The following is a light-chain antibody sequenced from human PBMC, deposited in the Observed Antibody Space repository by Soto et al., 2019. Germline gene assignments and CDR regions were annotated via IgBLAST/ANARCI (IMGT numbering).Light chain of an antibody. V-gene: IGKV1-12*01. CDR3: QQANSFPLT. Sequence: DIQMTQSPSSVSASVGDRVTITCRASQGISYWLAWYQQKPGKVPKLLIYSASSLQSGVPSRFSGSGSGTDFTLTISSLQTEDFATYYCQQANSFPLTFGGGTKVEIK. CDR1: QGISYW. J-gene: IGKJ4*01. CDR2: SAS.